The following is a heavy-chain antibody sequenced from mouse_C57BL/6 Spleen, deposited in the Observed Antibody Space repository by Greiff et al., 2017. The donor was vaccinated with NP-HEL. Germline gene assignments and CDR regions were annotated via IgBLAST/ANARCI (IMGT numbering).Heavy chain of an antibody. J-gene: IGHJ2*01. Sequence: EVQLQQSGPELVKPGASVKISCKASGYTFTDYYMNWVKQSHGKSLEWIGDINPNNGGTSYNQKFKGKATLTVDKSSSTAYMELRSLTSEDSAVYYCARGWIYYHYFDYWGQGTTLTVSS. D-gene: IGHD2-1*01. CDR3: ARGWIYYHYFDY. CDR1: GYTFTDYY. V-gene: IGHV1-26*01. CDR2: INPNNGGT.